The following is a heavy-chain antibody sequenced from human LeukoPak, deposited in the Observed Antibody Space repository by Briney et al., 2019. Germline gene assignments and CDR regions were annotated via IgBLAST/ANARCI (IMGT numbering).Heavy chain of an antibody. Sequence: SETLSLTCTVSGGSISSSSYYWGWIRQPPGKGLEWIGSIYHSGSTYYNPSLKSRVTISVDTSKNQFSLKLSSVTAADTAVYYCARDDYGSGTLSHQFDYWGQGTLVTVSS. CDR2: IYHSGST. CDR1: GGSISSSSYY. J-gene: IGHJ4*02. D-gene: IGHD3-10*01. CDR3: ARDDYGSGTLSHQFDY. V-gene: IGHV4-39*07.